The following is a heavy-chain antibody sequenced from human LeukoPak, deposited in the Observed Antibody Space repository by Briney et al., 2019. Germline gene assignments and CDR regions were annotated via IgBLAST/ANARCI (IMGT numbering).Heavy chain of an antibody. CDR1: QFSISYDW. CDR3: VRGSGWFFGL. Sequence: SGGSLRLSCAASQFSISYDWMHWVRQAPGKGLEGVASIKEDGRDIHYLDSVKGRFSISRDNAKNSLYLGMNTLRAEDTAVYYCVRGSGWFFGLWGQGSLVTVSS. V-gene: IGHV3-7*01. D-gene: IGHD6-19*01. J-gene: IGHJ4*02. CDR2: IKEDGRDI.